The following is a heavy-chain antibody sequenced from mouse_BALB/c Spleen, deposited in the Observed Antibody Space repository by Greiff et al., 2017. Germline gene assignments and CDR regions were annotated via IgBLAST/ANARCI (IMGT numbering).Heavy chain of an antibody. Sequence: EVKLVESGGGLVQPGGSRKLSCAASGFTFSSFGMHWVRQAPEKGLEWVAYISSGSSTIYYADTVKGRFTISRDNPKNTLFLQMNSLRSEDTAMYYCARGTYYGSRYAMDYWGQGTSVTVSS. D-gene: IGHD1-1*01. V-gene: IGHV5-17*02. CDR3: ARGTYYGSRYAMDY. CDR1: GFTFSSFG. J-gene: IGHJ4*01. CDR2: ISSGSSTI.